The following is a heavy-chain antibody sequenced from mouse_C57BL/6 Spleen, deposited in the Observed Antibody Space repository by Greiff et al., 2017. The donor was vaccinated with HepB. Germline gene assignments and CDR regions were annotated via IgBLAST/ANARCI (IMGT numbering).Heavy chain of an antibody. V-gene: IGHV5-9-1*02. CDR1: GFTFSSYA. D-gene: IGHD1-1*01. J-gene: IGHJ4*01. CDR3: TRVSITTVVATRAMDY. Sequence: VKLEESGEGLVKPGGSLKLSCAASGFTFSSYAMSWVRQTPEKRLEWVAYISSGGDYIYYADTVKGRFTISRDNARNTLYLQMSSLKSEDTAMYYCTRVSITTVVATRAMDYWGQGTSVTVSS. CDR2: ISSGGDYI.